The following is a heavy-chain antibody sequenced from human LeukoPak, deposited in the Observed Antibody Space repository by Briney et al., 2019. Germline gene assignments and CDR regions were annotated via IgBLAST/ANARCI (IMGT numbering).Heavy chain of an antibody. V-gene: IGHV3-53*01. CDR2: IYSVGST. CDR1: GFTVSSNY. D-gene: IGHD5-18*01. CDR3: ARTPSGYSLADFDY. J-gene: IGHJ4*02. Sequence: GGSLRLSCAASGFTVSSNYMSWVRQAPGKGLEWVSVIYSVGSTYYADSVTGRFTISRDNSKNTLYLQMNRLRAEDTAVYYCARTPSGYSLADFDYWGQGTLVTVSS.